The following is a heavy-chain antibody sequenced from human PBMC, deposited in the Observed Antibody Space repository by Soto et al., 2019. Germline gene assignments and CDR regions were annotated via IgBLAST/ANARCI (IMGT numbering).Heavy chain of an antibody. Sequence: SVKVSCKASGGTFSSYAISWVRQAPGQGLEWMGGIIPIFGTANYAQKFQGRVTITADESTSTAYMELSSLRSEDTAVYYCAREGPYSSSWYYFDYWGQGTLVTVSS. V-gene: IGHV1-69*13. CDR1: GGTFSSYA. CDR3: AREGPYSSSWYYFDY. CDR2: IIPIFGTA. J-gene: IGHJ4*01. D-gene: IGHD6-13*01.